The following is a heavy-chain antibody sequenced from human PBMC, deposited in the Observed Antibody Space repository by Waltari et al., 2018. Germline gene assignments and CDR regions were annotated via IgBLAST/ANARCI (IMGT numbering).Heavy chain of an antibody. Sequence: QEQLQQWGAGLLRPSETLSLTCAVYGGSFSDHHWSRIRQPPEKGLEWIGEINHSGSTNYNPSLKSRVTVSIDTSKKEISLMLTSVTAADTAVYYCARGMSAASIWGQGTMVTVSS. CDR2: INHSGST. CDR1: GGSFSDHH. V-gene: IGHV4-34*01. CDR3: ARGMSAASI. J-gene: IGHJ3*02. D-gene: IGHD6-13*01.